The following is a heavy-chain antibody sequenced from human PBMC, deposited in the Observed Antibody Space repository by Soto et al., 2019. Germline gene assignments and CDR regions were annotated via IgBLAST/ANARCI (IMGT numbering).Heavy chain of an antibody. D-gene: IGHD3-22*01. CDR1: GYSFTSYW. Sequence: GESLKISCKGSGYSFTSYWIGWVRQMPGKGLEWMGIIYPGDSDTRYSPSFQGQVTISADKSISPAYLQWSSLKASDTAMYYCARPRLNYYDSSGYYPHNDAFDIWGQGTMVTVSS. V-gene: IGHV5-51*01. J-gene: IGHJ3*02. CDR2: IYPGDSDT. CDR3: ARPRLNYYDSSGYYPHNDAFDI.